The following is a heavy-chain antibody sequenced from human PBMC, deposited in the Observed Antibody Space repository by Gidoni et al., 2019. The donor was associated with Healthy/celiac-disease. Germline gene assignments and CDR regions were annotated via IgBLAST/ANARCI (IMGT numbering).Heavy chain of an antibody. Sequence: EVQLVQSGAAVQQPGESLRISCKGSGYSFTSYWTSGVRQKHGKGLEWRGRIDHSDSYTNYGPSFQGHVTISADKSISTAYLQWSSLKASDTAMYYCARHSGQWLVEFDYWGQGTLVTVSS. D-gene: IGHD6-19*01. CDR1: GYSFTSYW. J-gene: IGHJ4*02. V-gene: IGHV5-10-1*01. CDR2: IDHSDSYT. CDR3: ARHSGQWLVEFDY.